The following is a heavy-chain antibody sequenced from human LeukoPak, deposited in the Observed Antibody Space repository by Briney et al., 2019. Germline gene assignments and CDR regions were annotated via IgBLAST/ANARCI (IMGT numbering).Heavy chain of an antibody. J-gene: IGHJ3*02. V-gene: IGHV4-30-2*01. Sequence: PSETLSLTCTVSGGSISSGAYYWSWIRQPPGKGLEWIGYIYHSGSTYYNPSLKSRVTISVDRSKNQFSLKLSSVTAADTAVYYCARRDTAMGPDAFDIWGQGTMVTVSS. CDR1: GGSISSGAYY. CDR3: ARRDTAMGPDAFDI. D-gene: IGHD5-18*01. CDR2: IYHSGST.